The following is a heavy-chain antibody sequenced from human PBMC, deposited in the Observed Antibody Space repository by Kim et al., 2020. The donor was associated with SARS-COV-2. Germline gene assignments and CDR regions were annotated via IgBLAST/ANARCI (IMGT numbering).Heavy chain of an antibody. CDR3: ARDLLVALNPNYGGFDY. CDR1: GGSISSSNW. D-gene: IGHD3-10*01. CDR2: IYHSGST. J-gene: IGHJ4*02. V-gene: IGHV4-4*02. Sequence: SETLSLTCAVSGGSISSSNWWSWVRQPPGKGLEWIGEIYHSGSTNYNPSLKSRVTISVDKSKNQFSLKLSSVTAADTAVYYCARDLLVALNPNYGGFDYWGQGTLVTVSS.